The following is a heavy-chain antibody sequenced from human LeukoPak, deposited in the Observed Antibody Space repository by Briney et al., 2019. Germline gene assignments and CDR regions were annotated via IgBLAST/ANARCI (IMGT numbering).Heavy chain of an antibody. J-gene: IGHJ4*02. V-gene: IGHV3-53*01. CDR1: GFTVSNKY. CDR3: AKRGEVSTYYYFES. D-gene: IGHD2/OR15-2a*01. Sequence: GGSLRLSCAASGFTVSNKYMSWVRQTPGMGLEWVSIIYTDDSTYYADSVKGRFTISRDNSKSTLFLQMDSLRVEDTALYYCAKRGEVSTYYYFESWGQGALVTVSS. CDR2: IYTDDST.